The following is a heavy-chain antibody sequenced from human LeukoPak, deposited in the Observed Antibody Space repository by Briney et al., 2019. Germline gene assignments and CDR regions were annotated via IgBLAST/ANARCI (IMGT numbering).Heavy chain of an antibody. CDR2: INHSGST. CDR1: GGSFSGYS. J-gene: IGHJ4*02. V-gene: IGHV4-34*01. CDR3: ASGKNLDY. Sequence: SETLSLTCAVYGGSFSGYSWSWIRQPPGKGLEWIGEINHSGSTNYNPSLKSRVTISVDTSKNQFSLKLSSLTAADTAVYYCASGKNLDYWGQGTLVTVSS.